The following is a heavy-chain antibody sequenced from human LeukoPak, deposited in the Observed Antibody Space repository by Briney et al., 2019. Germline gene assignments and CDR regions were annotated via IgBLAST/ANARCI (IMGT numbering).Heavy chain of an antibody. V-gene: IGHV3-23*01. D-gene: IGHD6-13*01. Sequence: GGSLRLSCAASGFTFSSYAMTWVRQAPGKGLEWVSAFSATDGRAQYVESVEGRFTISRDNSKNTLFLQMNSLGAEDTAVYYCARAKIAAAGTGAFDVWGQGTLVTVSS. J-gene: IGHJ3*01. CDR3: ARAKIAAAGTGAFDV. CDR2: FSATDGRA. CDR1: GFTFSSYA.